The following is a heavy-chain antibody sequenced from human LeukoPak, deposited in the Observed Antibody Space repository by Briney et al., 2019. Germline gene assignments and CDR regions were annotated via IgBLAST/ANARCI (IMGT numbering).Heavy chain of an antibody. V-gene: IGHV4-34*01. D-gene: IGHD6-19*01. CDR1: GGSFSGYY. CDR2: INHSGST. Sequence: SETLSLTCAVYGGSFSGYYWSWIRQPPGKGLEWIGEINHSGSTNYNPSLKSRVTISVDTSKNQFSLKLSSVTAADTAVYYCARRKRGIAVLNYFDYWGQGTLVTVSS. CDR3: ARRKRGIAVLNYFDY. J-gene: IGHJ4*02.